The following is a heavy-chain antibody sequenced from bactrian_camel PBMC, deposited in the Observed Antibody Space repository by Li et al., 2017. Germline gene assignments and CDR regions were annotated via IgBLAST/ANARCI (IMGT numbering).Heavy chain of an antibody. D-gene: IGHD1*01. J-gene: IGHJ4*01. Sequence: VQLVESGGGSVRVGGSLRLSCAASGYTGSFNCMSWFRQGPGKAREGVAAIDDDGSTSYADSVKDRFTVSKDTNKNTLYLQMNSLKPEDTATYYCAADLVTDEPSLVEREYYYWGQGTQVTVSS. V-gene: IGHV3S53*01. CDR2: IDDDGST. CDR1: GYTGSFNC. CDR3: AADLVTDEPSLVEREYYY.